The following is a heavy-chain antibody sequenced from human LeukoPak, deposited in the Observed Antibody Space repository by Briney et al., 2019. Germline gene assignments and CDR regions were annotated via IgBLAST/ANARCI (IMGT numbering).Heavy chain of an antibody. J-gene: IGHJ4*02. V-gene: IGHV1-69*06. CDR1: GGTFSSYA. CDR3: AKGPYYEGSRFFDY. D-gene: IGHD3-22*01. CDR2: IIPIFGTA. Sequence: SVKVSCKASGGTFSSYAISWVRQAPGQGLEWMGGIIPIFGTANNAQKFQGRVTITADKSTSTAYMELRSLRSEDTAVYYCAKGPYYEGSRFFDYWGQGTLVTVSS.